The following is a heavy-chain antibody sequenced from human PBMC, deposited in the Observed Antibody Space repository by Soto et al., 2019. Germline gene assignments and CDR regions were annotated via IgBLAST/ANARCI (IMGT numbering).Heavy chain of an antibody. CDR3: ARDPETETTVTTYYFDY. J-gene: IGHJ4*02. V-gene: IGHV3-30-3*01. CDR2: ISYDGSNK. D-gene: IGHD4-17*01. Sequence: PGGSLRLSCAASGFTFSSYAMHWVRQAPGKGLEWVAVISYDGSNKYYADSVKGRFTISRDNSKNTLYLQMNSLRAEDTAVYYCARDPETETTVTTYYFDYWGQGTLVTVSS. CDR1: GFTFSSYA.